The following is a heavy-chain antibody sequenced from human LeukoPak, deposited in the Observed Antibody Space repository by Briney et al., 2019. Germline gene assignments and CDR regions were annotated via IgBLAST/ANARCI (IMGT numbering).Heavy chain of an antibody. CDR1: GGTFSSHA. J-gene: IGHJ6*03. CDR3: ARSVSGSYSDYYYYMDV. Sequence: SVKVSCKASGGTFSSHAISRVRQAPGQGLEWMGGIIPIFGTANYAQKFQGRVTITADESTSTAYMELSSLRSEDTAVYYCARSVSGSYSDYYYYMDVWGKGTTVTVSS. CDR2: IIPIFGTA. V-gene: IGHV1-69*13. D-gene: IGHD1-26*01.